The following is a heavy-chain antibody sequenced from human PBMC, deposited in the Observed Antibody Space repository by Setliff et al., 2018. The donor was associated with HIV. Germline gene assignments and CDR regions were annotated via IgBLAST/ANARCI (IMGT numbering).Heavy chain of an antibody. CDR1: GFTFSSYT. D-gene: IGHD3-10*01. Sequence: PGGSLRLSCAASGFTFSSYTMSWVRQAPGKGLEWLSFIRGSSDKIFYADSVKGRFTFSRDNAKNSLYLQMKSLRAEDAAVYYCARVPPQVPGVAFDFWGQGTMVTVSS. V-gene: IGHV3-48*04. CDR3: ARVPPQVPGVAFDF. CDR2: IRGSSDKI. J-gene: IGHJ3*01.